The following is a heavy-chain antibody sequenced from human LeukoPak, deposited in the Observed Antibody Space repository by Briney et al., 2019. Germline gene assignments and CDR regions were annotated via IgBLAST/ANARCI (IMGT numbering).Heavy chain of an antibody. CDR3: AKDRDWASGAGTDFDY. J-gene: IGHJ4*02. CDR2: MRYDGINK. CDR1: GFTFSSYG. Sequence: GGSLRLPCVASGFTFSSYGMHWVRQAPGKGLEWVTFMRYDGINKYYADSVKGRFTISRDNSKNTVSLQMDSLRAEDTAVYYCAKDRDWASGAGTDFDYWGQGTLVTVSS. D-gene: IGHD6-13*01. V-gene: IGHV3-30*02.